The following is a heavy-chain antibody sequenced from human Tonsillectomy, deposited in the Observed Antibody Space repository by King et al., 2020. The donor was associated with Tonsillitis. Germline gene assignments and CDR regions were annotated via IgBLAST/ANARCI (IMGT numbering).Heavy chain of an antibody. J-gene: IGHJ4*02. V-gene: IGHV3-33*05. CDR2: ISLDGGNK. CDR3: ARERLYSSGWGIDY. CDR1: GFSFSSNG. D-gene: IGHD6-19*01. Sequence: VQLVESGGGVVQPGRSLSLSCAASGFSFSSNGMHWVRQAPGKGLEWVAVISLDGGNKNYADSVKGRFTISRDNSNNTLFLHMNSLRAEDTAVYYCARERLYSSGWGIDYWGQGALLSVSS.